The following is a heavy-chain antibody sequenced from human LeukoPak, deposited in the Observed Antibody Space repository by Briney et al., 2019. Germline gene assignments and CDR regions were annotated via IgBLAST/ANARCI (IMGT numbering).Heavy chain of an antibody. CDR1: GFTFSTYS. CDR3: ARPYCSINTCFYSLDYYYGMDV. J-gene: IGHJ6*02. D-gene: IGHD2-2*01. V-gene: IGHV3-30*03. Sequence: GGSLRLSCAASGFTFSTYSMKWVRQAPGKGLEWLALISSDGKNKYYADSVRGRFTISRDNSKNTLSLHCNSLRAEDTAVYYCARPYCSINTCFYSLDYYYGMDVWGQGTTVTVSS. CDR2: ISSDGKNK.